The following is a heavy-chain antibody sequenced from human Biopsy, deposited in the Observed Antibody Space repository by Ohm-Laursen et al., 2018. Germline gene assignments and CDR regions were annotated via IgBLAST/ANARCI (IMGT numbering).Heavy chain of an antibody. V-gene: IGHV3-66*01. CDR1: GFTVYNYS. J-gene: IGHJ4*03. CDR2: IYSGGDT. CDR3: SRGPSGVATIG. D-gene: IGHD5-24*01. Sequence: SLRLSCAAPGFTVYNYSMHWVRQTPGKGLEWVSLIYSGGDTRYDDSVKGRFTNSRDSSYNTLYFQMNNMRVEDTAVYYCSRGPSGVATIGRGQGTLVTVSS.